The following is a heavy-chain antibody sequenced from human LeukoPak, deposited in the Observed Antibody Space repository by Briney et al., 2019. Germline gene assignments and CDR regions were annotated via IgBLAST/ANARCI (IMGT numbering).Heavy chain of an antibody. CDR3: TTDLEGFKQLASGDYYYSYMDV. J-gene: IGHJ6*03. V-gene: IGHV3-15*01. CDR2: IKSKTDGGTT. Sequence: NPGGSLRLSCAASGFTFTNAWMSWVRQAPGKGLEWVGRIKSKTDGGTTDYAAPVKGRFTISREDSKNTLYLQMNSLKTEDTAVYYCTTDLEGFKQLASGDYYYSYMDVWGKGTTVTVSS. D-gene: IGHD6-6*01. CDR1: GFTFTNAW.